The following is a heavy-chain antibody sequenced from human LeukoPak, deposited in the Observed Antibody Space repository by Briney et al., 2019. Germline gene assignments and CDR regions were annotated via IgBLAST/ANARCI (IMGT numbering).Heavy chain of an antibody. CDR3: GGAYYDLFTDIRHEVDY. CDR1: GDSIRKYY. Sequence: SETLSLTCAVSGDSIRKYYWTWIRQPPGKGQEWIGQIYYSGTTNYNPSLRSRLIISVDTSRNQISLNLNSVTAADTAVYFCGGAYYDLFTDIRHEVDYWGQGTQVAVSS. V-gene: IGHV4-59*03. CDR2: IYYSGTT. J-gene: IGHJ4*02. D-gene: IGHD3-9*01.